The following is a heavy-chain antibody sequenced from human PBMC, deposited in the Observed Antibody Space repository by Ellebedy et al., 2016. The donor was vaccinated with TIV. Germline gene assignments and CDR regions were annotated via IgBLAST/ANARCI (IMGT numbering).Heavy chain of an antibody. Sequence: PGGSLRLSCEASGSTFSSFGMHGVRQAPGKGLEWVAVIWYDGSTQYSADSVKGRFTISRDNSKNTLFLQMNGLRAEDTAVYYCARDRAGIEVAAYFDYWGQGTLVTVSS. CDR1: GSTFSSFG. D-gene: IGHD6-19*01. CDR3: ARDRAGIEVAAYFDY. V-gene: IGHV3-33*01. J-gene: IGHJ4*02. CDR2: IWYDGSTQ.